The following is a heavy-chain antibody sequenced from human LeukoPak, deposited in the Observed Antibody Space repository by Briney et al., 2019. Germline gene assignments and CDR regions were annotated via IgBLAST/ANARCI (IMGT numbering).Heavy chain of an antibody. D-gene: IGHD3-22*01. Sequence: GESLRLSCAASGFTFSSYAMSWVRQAPGKGLEWVSGISVSGTSTSNADSVKGRFTIPRDNPRNTLYLQMNSLRAEDTALYYCAIMHPYYDGNGYWVQWGQGTLVTVSS. CDR2: ISVSGTST. CDR1: GFTFSSYA. V-gene: IGHV3-23*01. CDR3: AIMHPYYDGNGYWVQ. J-gene: IGHJ4*02.